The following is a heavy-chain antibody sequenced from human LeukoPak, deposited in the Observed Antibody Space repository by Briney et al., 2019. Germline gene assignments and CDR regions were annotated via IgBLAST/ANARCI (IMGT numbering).Heavy chain of an antibody. Sequence: SETLSLTCTVSGGSISSYYWSWIRQPPGKGLEWIGYIYYSGSTNYNPSLKSRVTISVDTSKNQFSLKLSSVTAADTAVYYCARVHHYYYMDVWGKGTTVTVSS. V-gene: IGHV4-59*01. CDR2: IYYSGST. CDR3: ARVHHYYYMDV. CDR1: GGSISSYY. J-gene: IGHJ6*03.